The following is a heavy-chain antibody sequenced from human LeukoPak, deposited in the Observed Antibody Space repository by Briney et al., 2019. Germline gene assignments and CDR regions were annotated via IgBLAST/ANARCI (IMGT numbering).Heavy chain of an antibody. D-gene: IGHD6-13*01. Sequence: ASVKVSCKASGYTFTGYYMHWVRQAPGQGLEWMGIINPSGGSTSYAQKFQGRVTMTRDTSTSTVYMELSSLRSEDTAVYYCARGAAGQQLVRFWFDPWGQGTLVTVSS. CDR2: INPSGGST. V-gene: IGHV1-46*01. CDR3: ARGAAGQQLVRFWFDP. J-gene: IGHJ5*02. CDR1: GYTFTGYY.